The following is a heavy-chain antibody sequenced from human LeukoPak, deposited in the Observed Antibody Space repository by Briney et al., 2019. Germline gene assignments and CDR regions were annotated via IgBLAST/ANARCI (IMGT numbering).Heavy chain of an antibody. CDR2: INPNSGGT. V-gene: IGHV1-2*02. Sequence: ASVNVSCKASGYTFTGYYMHWVRQAPGQGLDWMGWINPNSGGTNYAQKFQGRVTMTRDTSISTAYMELSRLRSDDTAVYYCARGPPLTGYPLYYYYGMDVWGQGTTVTVSS. CDR1: GYTFTGYY. J-gene: IGHJ6*02. D-gene: IGHD3-9*01. CDR3: ARGPPLTGYPLYYYYGMDV.